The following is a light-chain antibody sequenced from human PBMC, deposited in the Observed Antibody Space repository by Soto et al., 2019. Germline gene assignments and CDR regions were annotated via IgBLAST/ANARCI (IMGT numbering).Light chain of an antibody. Sequence: VITQSPSTLSVSPCERSTLSCRASQSINSNLAWYQQRPGQAPRLLIYGASTRATGIPARFSGSGSGTEFTLTISSLQSEDFAVYYCQQYNNWWTFGQGTKVDIK. CDR1: QSINSN. J-gene: IGKJ1*01. CDR3: QQYNNWWT. CDR2: GAS. V-gene: IGKV3-15*01.